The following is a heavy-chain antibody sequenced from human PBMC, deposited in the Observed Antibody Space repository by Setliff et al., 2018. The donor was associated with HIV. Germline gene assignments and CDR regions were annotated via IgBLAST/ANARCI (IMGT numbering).Heavy chain of an antibody. CDR2: VYYTGST. Sequence: SETLSLTCTVSGGSISSDAYYWSWIRQHPGKGLEWIGYVYYTGSTYYNPSLKSRVTMSVDTSKNQFSLKLSAVTAADTAVYYCATSTVAGLFDYWDQGAPVTVSS. CDR3: ATSTVAGLFDY. V-gene: IGHV4-31*03. CDR1: GGSISSDAYY. J-gene: IGHJ4*02. D-gene: IGHD6-19*01.